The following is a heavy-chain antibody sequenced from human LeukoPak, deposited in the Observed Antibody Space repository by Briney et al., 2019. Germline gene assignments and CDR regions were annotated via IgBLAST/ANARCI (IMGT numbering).Heavy chain of an antibody. CDR3: ARRGAYTSLFDP. J-gene: IGHJ5*02. V-gene: IGHV4-39*01. Sequence: KPSETLSLTCTVSGGSVSSGSYYWSWIRQPPGKGLEWIGDIYYSGSTYYNPSLKSRVTISVDTSNNQFSLKLNSVTAADTAVYSCARRGAYTSLFDPWGQGTLVTVSS. D-gene: IGHD3-16*01. CDR2: IYYSGST. CDR1: GGSVSSGSYY.